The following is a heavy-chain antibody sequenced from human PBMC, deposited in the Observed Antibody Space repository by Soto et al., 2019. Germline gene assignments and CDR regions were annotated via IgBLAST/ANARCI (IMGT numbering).Heavy chain of an antibody. CDR1: GFTFNSHW. CDR3: ARGGLGTYLLDY. V-gene: IGHV3-74*01. D-gene: IGHD3-10*01. CDR2: IKGDESST. J-gene: IGHJ4*02. Sequence: EVQLVESGGGLVQPGGSLSLSFAASGFTFNSHWMHWVRQAPGKGLVWVSRIKGDESSTSYADSVKGRFTISRDNAKNTLYLQMNSLRADETAVYYWARGGLGTYLLDYWGQGALVTVSS.